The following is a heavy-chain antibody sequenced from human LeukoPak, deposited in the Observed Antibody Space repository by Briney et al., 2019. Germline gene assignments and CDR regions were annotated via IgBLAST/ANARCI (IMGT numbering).Heavy chain of an antibody. D-gene: IGHD3-3*01. CDR3: ARGLASGYPPIPFDY. Sequence: PSQTLCLSCAVFGGAFNGYYWTWIRQSPGKGLEWIGGIILDGSTNYTPSLKRRVNISIETSKIQCSLNLSSVPAADTAVYYCARGLASGYPPIPFDYWGQGTLVTVSS. V-gene: IGHV4-34*12. J-gene: IGHJ4*02. CDR1: GGAFNGYY. CDR2: IILDGST.